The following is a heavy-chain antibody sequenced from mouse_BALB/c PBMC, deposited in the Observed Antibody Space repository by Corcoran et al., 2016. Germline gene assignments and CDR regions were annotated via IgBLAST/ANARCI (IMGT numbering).Heavy chain of an antibody. CDR2: INPRSGGT. CDR1: GYTFTDYN. CDR3: ARWGITTFDY. V-gene: IGHV1-18*01. J-gene: IGHJ2*01. D-gene: IGHD1-1*01. Sequence: EFLLQQSGPELVKPVTSAKISCNASGYTFTDYNMDWVRQSHGKSLEWIGDINPRSGGTIYNQTFKGKATLTLDKSSSTAYMELRSLTSEDTAVYYCARWGITTFDYWGQGTTVTVSS.